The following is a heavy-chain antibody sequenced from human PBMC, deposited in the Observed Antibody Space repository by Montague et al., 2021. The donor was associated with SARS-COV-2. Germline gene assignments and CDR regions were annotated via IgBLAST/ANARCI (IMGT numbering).Heavy chain of an antibody. Sequence: SETLSLTCAVSGHPIASSSWWSWVRQSPGNGLERIGEIYHSGKTNYNPSLKSRLTMSVDKSKNQFSLKLTSVTAADTAVYYCARGVGIPSSTPQYYYYGMDDWGQGTTVTVSS. V-gene: IGHV4-4*02. CDR2: IYHSGKT. D-gene: IGHD2-2*01. CDR3: ARGVGIPSSTPQYYYYGMDD. J-gene: IGHJ6*02. CDR1: GHPIASSSW.